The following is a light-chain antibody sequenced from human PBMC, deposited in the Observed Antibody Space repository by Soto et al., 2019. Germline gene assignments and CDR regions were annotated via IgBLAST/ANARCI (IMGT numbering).Light chain of an antibody. CDR2: GAS. J-gene: IGKJ2*01. CDR3: QQYGGSPSYT. Sequence: EIVLTQSPGTLSLSPGERATLSCRASQSVSSSYLAWYQQKPGQAPRLLIYGASSRATGIPDRFSGSRSGSDFTLNISRLEPEDFAVYYCQQYGGSPSYTFGQGTKLEIK. V-gene: IGKV3-20*01. CDR1: QSVSSSY.